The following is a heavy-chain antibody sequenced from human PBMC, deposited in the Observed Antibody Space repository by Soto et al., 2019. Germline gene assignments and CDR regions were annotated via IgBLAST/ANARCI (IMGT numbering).Heavy chain of an antibody. CDR1: GFSLSTSGMC. D-gene: IGHD5-12*01. J-gene: IGHJ4*02. V-gene: IGHV2-70*01. CDR2: IDWDDDK. CDR3: ARTNTGYSGYDYYFDN. Sequence: FGPTLVNPTQTLTLTCTFSGFSLSTSGMCVSWIRQPPGKALEWLALIDWDDDKYYSTSLKTRLTISKDTSKNQVVLTMTDMDPVDTATYYCARTNTGYSGYDYYFDNWGQGTLVTLSS.